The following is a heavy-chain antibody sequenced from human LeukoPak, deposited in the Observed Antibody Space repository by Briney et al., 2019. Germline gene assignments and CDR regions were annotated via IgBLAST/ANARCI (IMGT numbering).Heavy chain of an antibody. CDR2: IYSGGST. D-gene: IGHD6-13*01. CDR1: GFTVSSNY. J-gene: IGHJ1*01. CDR3: ARGSTSEYFQH. V-gene: IGHV3-53*01. Sequence: GGSLRLSCAASGFTVSSNYMSCVRQAPGKGLEWVSVIYSGGSTNYADSVKGRFTISRDNSKNTLYLQMNSLRAEDTAVYYCARGSTSEYFQHWGQGTLVTVSS.